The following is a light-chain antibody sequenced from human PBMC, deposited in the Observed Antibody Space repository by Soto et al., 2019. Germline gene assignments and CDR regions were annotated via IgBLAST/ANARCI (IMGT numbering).Light chain of an antibody. CDR2: EDN. CDR1: SCNIGSNF. CDR3: GTWDSSLSAV. Sequence: QSVLTQPPSVSAAPGQKVTIYCTGSSCNIGSNFVSWYQQLPGTAPKLLIYEDNKRPSGIPDRFSGSKSGTSATLGITGLQAGDEADYYCGTWDSSLSAVFGGGTKLTVL. V-gene: IGLV1-51*01. J-gene: IGLJ2*01.